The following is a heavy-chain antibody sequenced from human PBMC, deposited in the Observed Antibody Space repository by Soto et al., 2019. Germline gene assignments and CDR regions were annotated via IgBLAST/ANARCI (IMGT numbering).Heavy chain of an antibody. D-gene: IGHD1-20*01. Sequence: GSLRLSCAASGFTFSSYEMNWARQAPGKGLEWFSYISSSGSTIYYADSVKGRFTISRDNTKNSLYLQMDSLRAEDTAVYYCARYNWNYSGLDVWGQGTTVTVYS. J-gene: IGHJ6*02. CDR1: GFTFSSYE. V-gene: IGHV3-48*03. CDR3: ARYNWNYSGLDV. CDR2: ISSSGSTI.